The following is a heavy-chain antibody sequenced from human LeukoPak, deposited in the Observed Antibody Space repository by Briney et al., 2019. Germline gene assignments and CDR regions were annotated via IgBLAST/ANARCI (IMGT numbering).Heavy chain of an antibody. CDR1: GYTFNTYA. D-gene: IGHD5-24*01. J-gene: IGHJ4*02. Sequence: ASVKVSCKASGYTFNTYAISWVRQAPGQGFEWMGWISNYNGNTNYVEKFQGRVTMTTDTTTSTAYMEWRGLRSDDTAVYYCARDRQLQCFGEFNIDFDYWGQGTLVTVSS. CDR3: ARDRQLQCFGEFNIDFDY. V-gene: IGHV1-18*01. CDR2: ISNYNGNT.